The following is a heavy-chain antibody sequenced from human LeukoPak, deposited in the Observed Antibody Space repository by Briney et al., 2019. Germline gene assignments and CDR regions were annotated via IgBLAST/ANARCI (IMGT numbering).Heavy chain of an antibody. CDR3: ARDFWSGYSTFDY. CDR2: ISSSSSYI. Sequence: PGGSLRLSCAASGFTFSSYSMNWVRQAPGKGLEWVSSISSSSSYIYYADSVKGRFTISRDNAKNSLYLQMNSLRAEDTAVYYCARDFWSGYSTFDYWGQGTLVTVFS. V-gene: IGHV3-21*04. J-gene: IGHJ4*02. D-gene: IGHD3-3*01. CDR1: GFTFSSYS.